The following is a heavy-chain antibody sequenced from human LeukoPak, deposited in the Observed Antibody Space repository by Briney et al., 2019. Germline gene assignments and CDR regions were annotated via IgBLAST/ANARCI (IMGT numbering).Heavy chain of an antibody. Sequence: SETLSLTCTVSGGSISSYYWSWIRQPPGKGLEWIGYIYYSGSTNYNPSLKSRVTISVGTSKNQFSLKLSSVTAADTAVYYCARRTGWMDAFDMWGQGTMVTVSS. CDR2: IYYSGST. V-gene: IGHV4-59*08. D-gene: IGHD5-12*01. CDR3: ARRTGWMDAFDM. J-gene: IGHJ3*02. CDR1: GGSISSYY.